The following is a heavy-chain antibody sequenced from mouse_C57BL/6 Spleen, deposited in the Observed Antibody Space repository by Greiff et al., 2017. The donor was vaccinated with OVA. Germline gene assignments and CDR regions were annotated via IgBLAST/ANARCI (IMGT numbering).Heavy chain of an antibody. CDR1: GYAFSSSW. CDR2: IYPGDGDT. Sequence: QVQLKESGPELVKPGASVTISCKASGYAFSSSWMNWVKQRPVQGLEWIGRIYPGDGDTNYNGKFKGKATLTADKSSSTAYMQLSSLTSEDSAVYFCARALLRSRYFDYWGQGTTLTVSS. CDR3: ARALLRSRYFDY. D-gene: IGHD1-1*01. J-gene: IGHJ2*01. V-gene: IGHV1-82*01.